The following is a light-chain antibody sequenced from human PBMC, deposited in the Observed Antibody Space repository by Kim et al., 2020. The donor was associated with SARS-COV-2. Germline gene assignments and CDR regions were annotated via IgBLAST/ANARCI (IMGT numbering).Light chain of an antibody. J-gene: IGLJ2*01. Sequence: SSELTQDPAVSVALGQTVRITCQGDSLRSYYASWYQQKPGQAPVVVIYGKNNRPLGSPDRFSGSSSGNTASLTITGAQAEDEADYYCNSRDSSGNHWIFGGGTQLTVL. CDR2: GKN. CDR1: SLRSYY. V-gene: IGLV3-19*01. CDR3: NSRDSSGNHWI.